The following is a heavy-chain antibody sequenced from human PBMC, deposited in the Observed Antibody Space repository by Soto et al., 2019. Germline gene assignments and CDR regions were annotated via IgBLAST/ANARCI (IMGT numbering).Heavy chain of an antibody. CDR3: VRDGTKTLRDWFDP. V-gene: IGHV4-4*07. CDR1: GASISGYY. J-gene: IGHJ5*02. CDR2: IYATGTT. D-gene: IGHD1-1*01. Sequence: QVQLQESGPGLVKPSETLSLTCTVSGASISGYYWSWIRKSAGKGLEWIGRIYATGTTDYNPSLKSRVMMSVATSKKQFSLKLRSVTAADTAVYYCVRDGTKTLRDWFDPWSQGISVTVSS.